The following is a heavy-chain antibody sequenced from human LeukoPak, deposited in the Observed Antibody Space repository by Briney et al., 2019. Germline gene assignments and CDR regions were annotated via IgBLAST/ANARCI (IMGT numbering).Heavy chain of an antibody. V-gene: IGHV4-61*05. Sequence: SETLSLTCIVSGGSISSISSNNYHWGWIRQPPGQGLEWIGYIYYSGSTNYNPSLKSRVTISVDTSKNQFSLELSSVTAADTAVYYCARVLLEEYYYYGMDVWGQGTTVTVSS. CDR3: ARVLLEEYYYYGMDV. J-gene: IGHJ6*02. CDR1: GGSISSISSNNYH. D-gene: IGHD2-21*01. CDR2: IYYSGST.